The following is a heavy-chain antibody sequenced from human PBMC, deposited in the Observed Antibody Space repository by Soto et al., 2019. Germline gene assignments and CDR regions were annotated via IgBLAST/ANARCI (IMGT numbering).Heavy chain of an antibody. J-gene: IGHJ3*02. D-gene: IGHD2-15*01. V-gene: IGHV3-66*01. Sequence: EVQRVESGGGLVQPGGSLRLSCAASGFTVSSNYRSWVRQAPGKGLEWVSVIYSGGSTYYADSVKGRFTISRDNSKNTLYLQMNSLRAEDTAVYYCLGYCCGGSCFWEAFDIWGQWTMVTVSS. CDR3: LGYCCGGSCFWEAFDI. CDR2: IYSGGST. CDR1: GFTVSSNY.